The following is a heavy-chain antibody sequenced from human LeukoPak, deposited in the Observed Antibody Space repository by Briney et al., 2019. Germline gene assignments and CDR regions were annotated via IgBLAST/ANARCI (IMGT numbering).Heavy chain of an antibody. CDR2: IYSSGDT. J-gene: IGHJ5*02. Sequence: PSETLSLTCTVSGGSISGYYWSWIRQPAGEGLEWIGRIYSSGDTYYIPSLMSRVTMSVDTSKNQFSLKLTSVTTADTAVYYCARGMHYYGSGSYGWFDPWGQGTLVTVSS. V-gene: IGHV4-4*07. CDR1: GGSISGYY. CDR3: ARGMHYYGSGSYGWFDP. D-gene: IGHD3-10*01.